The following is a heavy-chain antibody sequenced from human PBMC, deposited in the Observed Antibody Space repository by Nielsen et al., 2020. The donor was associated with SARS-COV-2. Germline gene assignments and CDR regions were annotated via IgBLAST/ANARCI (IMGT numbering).Heavy chain of an antibody. CDR3: ARDPGGGPHSSGYGMDV. CDR2: ISYDGSNK. J-gene: IGHJ6*02. CDR1: GFTFSSYG. V-gene: IGHV3-30*03. Sequence: GESLKISCAASGFTFSSYGMHWVRQAPGKGLEWVAVISYDGSNKYYADSVKGRFTISRDNSKNTLYLQMNSLRAEDTAVYYCARDPGGGPHSSGYGMDVWGQGTTVTVSS. D-gene: IGHD6-19*01.